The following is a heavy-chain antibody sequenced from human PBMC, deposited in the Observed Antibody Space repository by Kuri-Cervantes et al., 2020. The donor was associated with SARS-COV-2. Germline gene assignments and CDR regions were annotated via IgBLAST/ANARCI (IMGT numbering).Heavy chain of an antibody. J-gene: IGHJ4*02. D-gene: IGHD3-3*01. CDR2: ISSSSSYI. Sequence: GGSLRLSCAASGFTFSSYSMNWVRQAPGKGLEWVSFISSSSSYIYYADSVKGRFTISRDNAKNSLYLQMNSLRAEDTAVYYCAKGTLRFLEWLPLDYWGQGTLVTVSS. CDR3: AKGTLRFLEWLPLDY. CDR1: GFTFSSYS. V-gene: IGHV3-21*01.